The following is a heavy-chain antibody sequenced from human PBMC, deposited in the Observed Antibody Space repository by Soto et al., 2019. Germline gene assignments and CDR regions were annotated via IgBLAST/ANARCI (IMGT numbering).Heavy chain of an antibody. CDR2: IYWDDDK. CDR1: GFSLTTRGVG. CDR3: AHIPNYYQYDWFAP. V-gene: IGHV2-5*02. J-gene: IGHJ5*02. Sequence: QITLKESGPTLVKPTQTLTLTCTFSGFSLTTRGVGVGWIRQPPGKALECLALIYWDDDKRYSPSLQSRLSLTKDTPNTQVVLTMTNVDPVDTATYYCAHIPNYYQYDWFAPWGQGTLVSVSS. D-gene: IGHD3-16*01.